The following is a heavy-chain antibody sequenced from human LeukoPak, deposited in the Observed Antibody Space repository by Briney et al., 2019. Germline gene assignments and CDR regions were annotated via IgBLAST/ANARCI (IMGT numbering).Heavy chain of an antibody. V-gene: IGHV1-46*01. CDR2: INPSGGST. CDR3: ARPLSDRGYYYGDFQH. D-gene: IGHD3-22*01. CDR1: GYTLTSCY. J-gene: IGHJ1*01. Sequence: GASVKVSCKASGYTLTSCYMHWVRQAPGQGLEWMGIINPSGGSTSYAQKFQGRVTMTRDTSTSTVYMELSSLRSEDTAVYYCARPLSDRGYYYGDFQHWGQGTPVTVSS.